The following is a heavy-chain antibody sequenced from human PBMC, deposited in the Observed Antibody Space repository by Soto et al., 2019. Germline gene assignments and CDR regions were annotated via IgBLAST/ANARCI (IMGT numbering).Heavy chain of an antibody. V-gene: IGHV3-48*01. D-gene: IGHD2-15*01. CDR3: ARDGCSGSNCLTWFDP. Sequence: EVQLVESGGGLVQPGGSLRLSCAASGFTFSSYSMNWVRQAPGKGLEWVSYISSSSTTKYYADSVKGRFTISRDNAKTSLYLQMISLRAEDTAVYYCARDGCSGSNCLTWFDPWGQGTLVTVSS. J-gene: IGHJ5*02. CDR2: ISSSSTTK. CDR1: GFTFSSYS.